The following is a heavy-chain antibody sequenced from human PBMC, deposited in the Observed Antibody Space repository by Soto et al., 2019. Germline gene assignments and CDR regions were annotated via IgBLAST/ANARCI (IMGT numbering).Heavy chain of an antibody. CDR2: IWYDGSNI. V-gene: IGHV3-33*01. D-gene: IGHD3-10*01. CDR3: VRVWNYYGSGPSDAFDI. J-gene: IGHJ3*02. Sequence: GGSLRLSCVASGFTFSSYGMYWVRQAPGKGLEWVAAIWYDGSNIHYGDSVKGRFTISRDNSKNTLYLQMNSLRVEDTAVYYCVRVWNYYGSGPSDAFDIWGQGTMVTVSS. CDR1: GFTFSSYG.